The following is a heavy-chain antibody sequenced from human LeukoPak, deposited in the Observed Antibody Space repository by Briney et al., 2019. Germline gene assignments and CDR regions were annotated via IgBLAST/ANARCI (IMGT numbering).Heavy chain of an antibody. D-gene: IGHD6-19*01. CDR1: GGSISSYY. J-gene: IGHJ3*02. Sequence: SETLSLTCTVSGGSISSYYWSWIRQPAGKGLEWIGRIYTSGSTNYNPSLKSRVTMSVDTSKSQFSLKLSSVTAADTPVYYCARDREWLDAFDIWGQGTMVTVSS. CDR3: ARDREWLDAFDI. CDR2: IYTSGST. V-gene: IGHV4-4*07.